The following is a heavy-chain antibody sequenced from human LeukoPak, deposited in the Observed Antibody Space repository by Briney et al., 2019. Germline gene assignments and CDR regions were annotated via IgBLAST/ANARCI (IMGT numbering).Heavy chain of an antibody. CDR2: INHSGST. V-gene: IGHV4-34*01. J-gene: IGHJ5*02. CDR3: ARGKNHWVVVPAAMGGWFDP. CDR1: GGSFSGYH. Sequence: SETLSLTCAVYGGSFSGYHWSWIRQPPGKGLEWIGEINHSGSTNYNPSLKSRVTISVDTSKNQFSLKLSSVTAADTAVYYCARGKNHWVVVPAAMGGWFDPWGQGTLVTVSS. D-gene: IGHD2-2*01.